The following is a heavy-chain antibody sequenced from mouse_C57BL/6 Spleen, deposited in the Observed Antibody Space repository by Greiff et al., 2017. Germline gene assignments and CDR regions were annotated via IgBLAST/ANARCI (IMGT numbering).Heavy chain of an antibody. V-gene: IGHV1-53*01. CDR2: INPSNGGT. CDR1: GYTFTSYW. J-gene: IGHJ2*01. Sequence: QVQLKEPGTELVKPGASVKLSCKASGYTFTSYWMHWVKQRPGQGLEWIGNINPSNGGTNYNEKFKSKATLTVYKSSSTAYMQLSRLTSEDSAVYYCARQGLLPYYFDYWGQGTTLTVSS. CDR3: ARQGLLPYYFDY. D-gene: IGHD2-3*01.